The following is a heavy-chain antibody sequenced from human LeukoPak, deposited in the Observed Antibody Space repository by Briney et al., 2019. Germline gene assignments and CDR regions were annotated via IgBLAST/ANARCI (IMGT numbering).Heavy chain of an antibody. CDR2: ISTSGDST. CDR3: ARGYCSSTTCSFRRYFDY. V-gene: IGHV3-64*01. D-gene: IGHD2-2*01. CDR1: GLTFNSFM. J-gene: IGHJ4*02. Sequence: GGSLRLSCAGSGLTFNSFMMHWVRQAPGKGLEYVSAISTSGDSTYYVNSVKDRSTISRDNSKNTLYLQMGSLRAEDMAVYYCARGYCSSTTCSFRRYFDYWGQGALVTVSS.